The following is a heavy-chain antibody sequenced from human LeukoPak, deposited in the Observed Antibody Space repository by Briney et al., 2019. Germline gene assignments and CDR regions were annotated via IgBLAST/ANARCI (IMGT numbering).Heavy chain of an antibody. Sequence: SETLSLTCTVSGGSISSSSYYWGWIRQPPGKGLEWIGSIYYSGSTYYNPSLKSRVTISVDTSKNQFSLKLSSVTAADTAVYYCARHEFEGATVFDYWGQGTLVTVSS. J-gene: IGHJ4*02. CDR2: IYYSGST. D-gene: IGHD1-26*01. CDR1: GGSISSSSYY. CDR3: ARHEFEGATVFDY. V-gene: IGHV4-39*01.